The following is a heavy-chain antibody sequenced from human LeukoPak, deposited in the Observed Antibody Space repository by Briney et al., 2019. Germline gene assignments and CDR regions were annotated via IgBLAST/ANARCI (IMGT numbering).Heavy chain of an antibody. CDR1: GVSISSGDYY. J-gene: IGHJ6*02. Sequence: PSQTLSLTCTVSGVSISSGDYYWSWIRQPPGKGLEWIGYIYYSGSTYYNPSLKSRVTISVDTSKNQFSLKLSSVTAADTAVYYCARVGGSGWYHYYYGMDVWGQGTTVTVSS. V-gene: IGHV4-30-4*01. CDR2: IYYSGST. CDR3: ARVGGSGWYHYYYGMDV. D-gene: IGHD6-19*01.